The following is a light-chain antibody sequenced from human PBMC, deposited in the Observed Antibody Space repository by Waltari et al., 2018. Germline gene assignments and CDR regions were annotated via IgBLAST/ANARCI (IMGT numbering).Light chain of an antibody. J-gene: IGLJ3*02. Sequence: QSALTQPASVSGSPGPSITISCPGTTSAIGNSNFVPWYQHHPGKAPKLLTYDVINRPSGVSNRFSGSKSGNTASLTISGLQAEDEAHYYCTSYTISSIWVFGGGTKLTVL. CDR2: DVI. V-gene: IGLV2-14*03. CDR3: TSYTISSIWV. CDR1: TSAIGNSNF.